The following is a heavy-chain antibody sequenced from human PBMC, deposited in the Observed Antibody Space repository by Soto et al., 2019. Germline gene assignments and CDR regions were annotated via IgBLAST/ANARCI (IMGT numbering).Heavy chain of an antibody. CDR2: INHSGSA. J-gene: IGHJ5*02. CDR1: GGSFSDYI. V-gene: IGHV4-34*01. CDR3: ARDVGYCISTSCYSWFDP. Sequence: SETLSLTCDVYGGSFSDYIWTWIRQTPGKGLQWIGQINHSGSANYNPSLKSRVTISVDTSKNQFSLKLSSVTAADTAVYYCARDVGYCISTSCYSWFDPWGQGTLVTVSS. D-gene: IGHD2-2*02.